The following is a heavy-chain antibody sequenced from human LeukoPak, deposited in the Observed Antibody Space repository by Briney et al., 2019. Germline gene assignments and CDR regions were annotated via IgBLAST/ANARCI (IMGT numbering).Heavy chain of an antibody. J-gene: IGHJ5*02. V-gene: IGHV1-69*13. CDR3: ASGGSSVYQLLPNNWFDP. Sequence: ASVKVSCKASGGTFSSYAISWVRQAPGQGLEWMGGIIHIFGTANYAQKFQGRVTITADESTSTAYMELSSLRSEDTAVYYCASGGSSVYQLLPNNWFDPWGQGTLVTVSS. CDR1: GGTFSSYA. D-gene: IGHD2-2*01. CDR2: IIHIFGTA.